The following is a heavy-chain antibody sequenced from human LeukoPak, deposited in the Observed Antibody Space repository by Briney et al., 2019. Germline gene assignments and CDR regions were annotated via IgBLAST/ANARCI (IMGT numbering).Heavy chain of an antibody. CDR1: GYTFTSYG. CDR2: ISAYNGNT. Sequence: GASVKVSCRASGYTFTSYGISWVRQAPGQGLEWMGWISAYNGNTNYAQKLQGRVTMTRNTSISTAYMELSSLRSEDTAVYYCARGDRGYSPDYWGQGTLVTVSS. V-gene: IGHV1-18*01. J-gene: IGHJ4*02. D-gene: IGHD5-18*01. CDR3: ARGDRGYSPDY.